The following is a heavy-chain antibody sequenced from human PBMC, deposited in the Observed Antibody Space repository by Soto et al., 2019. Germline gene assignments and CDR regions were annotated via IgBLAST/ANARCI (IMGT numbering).Heavy chain of an antibody. V-gene: IGHV1-46*03. CDR3: ARASVSGRRFDY. D-gene: IGHD6-19*01. CDR2: INPSGGST. CDR1: GYAFSSYY. Sequence: ASVKVSCKASGYAFSSYYMHWVRQAPGQGLEWMGIINPSGGSTTYAQKFQGRVTMTRDTSTSTLYVELSSLTSEDTAVYYCARASVSGRRFDYWGEGTLVTVS. J-gene: IGHJ4*02.